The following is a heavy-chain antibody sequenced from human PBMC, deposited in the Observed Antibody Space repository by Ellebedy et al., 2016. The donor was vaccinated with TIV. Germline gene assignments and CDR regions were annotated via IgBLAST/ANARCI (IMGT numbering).Heavy chain of an antibody. V-gene: IGHV4-34*01. CDR2: ITHSGST. Sequence: MPGGSLRLSCAVYGGSFSGYYWSWIRQHPGKGLEWIGEITHSGSTNYNPSLKSRVTISVDTSKNQFSLNLSSVTAADTAVYYCARGLARDYWGQGTLVTVSS. CDR1: GGSFSGYY. CDR3: ARGLARDY. J-gene: IGHJ4*02.